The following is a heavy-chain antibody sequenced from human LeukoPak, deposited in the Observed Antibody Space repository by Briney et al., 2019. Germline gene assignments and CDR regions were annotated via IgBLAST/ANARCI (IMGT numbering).Heavy chain of an antibody. CDR2: IYPGDSDT. CDR1: GYSFTSYW. J-gene: IGHJ6*02. V-gene: IGHV5-51*01. Sequence: GESLKISCKGSGYSFTSYWIGWVRQTPGKGLEWMGIIYPGDSDTRYSPSSQGQVSISADKSISTAYLQWSSLRASDTAMYYCARTLMAARYYYGMDVWGQGTTVTVSS. D-gene: IGHD6-6*01. CDR3: ARTLMAARYYYGMDV.